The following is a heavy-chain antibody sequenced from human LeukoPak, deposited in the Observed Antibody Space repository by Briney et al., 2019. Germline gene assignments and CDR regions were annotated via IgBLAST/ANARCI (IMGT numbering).Heavy chain of an antibody. CDR3: ARDRDLGWFYY. V-gene: IGHV4-38-2*02. D-gene: IGHD3-3*01. CDR2: IYNSGST. CDR1: GYSMSSTFS. Sequence: SGTLSLTCTVSGYSMSSTFSWGWIRQPPGKGLEWIGSIYNSGSTYYNPSLKSRVTMSVDTSKNQFSLKLNSVTAADTAVYYCARDRDLGWFYYWGQGTLVTVSS. J-gene: IGHJ4*02.